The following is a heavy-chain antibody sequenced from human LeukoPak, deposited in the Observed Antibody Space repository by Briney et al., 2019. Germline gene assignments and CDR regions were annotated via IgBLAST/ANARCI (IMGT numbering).Heavy chain of an antibody. D-gene: IGHD2-21*02. Sequence: PGGSLRLSCAASGFTLDDYAMHWVRQAPGKGLEWVSLISGDGGSTYYADSVKGRFTISRDNSKNSLYLQMNSLRTEDTALYYCAKVFWAGAYCGGDRFAAFDIWGQGTMVTVSS. CDR3: AKVFWAGAYCGGDRFAAFDI. V-gene: IGHV3-43*02. CDR2: ISGDGGST. J-gene: IGHJ3*02. CDR1: GFTLDDYA.